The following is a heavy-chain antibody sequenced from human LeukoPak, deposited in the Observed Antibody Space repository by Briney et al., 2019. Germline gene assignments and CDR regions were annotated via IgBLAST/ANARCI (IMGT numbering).Heavy chain of an antibody. CDR1: GFSFSSYA. J-gene: IGHJ5*02. CDR3: GKAIFVVVTKNWFDP. CDR2: ISGSGDNT. V-gene: IGHV3-23*01. Sequence: GGSLRLSCAASGFSFSSYAMSWVRQAPGKGLEWVSGISGSGDNTYYADSVKGRFTISRDNSKSTLYLQMSSLRAEDTAVYYCGKAIFVVVTKNWFDPWGQGTLVTVSS. D-gene: IGHD2-21*02.